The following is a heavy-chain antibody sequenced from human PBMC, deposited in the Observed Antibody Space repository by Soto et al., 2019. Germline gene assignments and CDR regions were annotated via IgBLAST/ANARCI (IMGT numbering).Heavy chain of an antibody. Sequence: GAPMKVSRKGSGGPFRSYSIRWVRKGPGKGLEWMGGIIPIFGTANYAQKFQGRVTITADESTSTAYMELSSLRSEDTAVYYCARGNYYDSSGYYSALFDYWGQGTLVTVSS. D-gene: IGHD3-22*01. J-gene: IGHJ4*02. CDR2: IIPIFGTA. CDR1: GGPFRSYS. V-gene: IGHV1-69*13. CDR3: ARGNYYDSSGYYSALFDY.